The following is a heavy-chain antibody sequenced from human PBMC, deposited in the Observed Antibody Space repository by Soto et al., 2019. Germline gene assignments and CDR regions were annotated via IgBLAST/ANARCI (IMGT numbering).Heavy chain of an antibody. D-gene: IGHD3-10*01. J-gene: IGHJ4*02. CDR2: IWYDGSNK. V-gene: IGHV3-33*01. Sequence: GGSLRLCCAASGFTFSSYGMHWVRQAPGKGLEWVAVIWYDGSNKYYADSVKGRFTISRDNSKNTLYLQMNSLRAEDTAVYYCARDHNKKVVLWFGETPRNYFDYWGQGTLVTVSS. CDR1: GFTFSSYG. CDR3: ARDHNKKVVLWFGETPRNYFDY.